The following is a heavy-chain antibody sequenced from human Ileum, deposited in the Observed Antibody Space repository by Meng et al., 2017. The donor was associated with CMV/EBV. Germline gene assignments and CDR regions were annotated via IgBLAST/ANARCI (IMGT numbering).Heavy chain of an antibody. CDR3: ARTPRKYYYGSGSYP. D-gene: IGHD3-10*01. J-gene: IGHJ5*02. Sequence: GQGLGKPSATLSTPCTVSGGSISSTGYYWGWISQPPGKGLELIGSMYYSGITDYNPSLKSRVTISVDTSKNQFSLKLSSVTAADTAMYYCARTPRKYYYGSGSYPWGQGTLVTVSS. CDR2: MYYSGIT. CDR1: GGSISSTGYY. V-gene: IGHV4-39*07.